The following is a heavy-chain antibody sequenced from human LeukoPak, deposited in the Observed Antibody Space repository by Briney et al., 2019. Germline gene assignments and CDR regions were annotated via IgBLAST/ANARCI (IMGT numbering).Heavy chain of an antibody. D-gene: IGHD6-19*01. CDR1: GFTFSSYA. CDR3: AKGGNVGSSGWYRAYYFDY. J-gene: IGHJ4*02. CDR2: ISGSGGST. V-gene: IGHV3-23*01. Sequence: GGSLRLSCAASGFTFSSYAMSWVRQAPGKGLEWVSGISGSGGSTYYADSVKGRFTISRDNSENTLYLQMNSLRAEDTALYYCAKGGNVGSSGWYRAYYFDYWGQGTLLTVSS.